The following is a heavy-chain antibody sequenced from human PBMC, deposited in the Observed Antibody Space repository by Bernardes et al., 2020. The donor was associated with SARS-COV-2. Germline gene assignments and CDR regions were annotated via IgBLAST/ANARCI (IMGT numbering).Heavy chain of an antibody. D-gene: IGHD6-19*01. CDR2: IKQDESAK. CDR1: GFTFRSHW. V-gene: IGHV3-7*01. J-gene: IGHJ4*02. Sequence: GSLRLSCAASGFTFRSHWMGWFRQAPGKGLEWVANIKQDESAKYYVDSVKGRFTISRDNAKNSLYLQMDSLRVEDTAVYYCARLNSGPDYWGQGTLVTVSS. CDR3: ARLNSGPDY.